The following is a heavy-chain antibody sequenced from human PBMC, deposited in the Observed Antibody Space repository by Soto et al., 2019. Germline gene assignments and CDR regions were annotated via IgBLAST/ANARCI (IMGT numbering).Heavy chain of an antibody. Sequence: EVQLVEPGGGLVQPGGSLRLSCAASGFTFSNFWMSWVRQAPGKGLEWVANMNEDGSETYYVDSVKGRFTVSRDNAKNSLFLQMNYLRAEDTAVYFCARDLSTGRRGGWYMSGLDVWGQGTTVTVSS. D-gene: IGHD6-19*01. V-gene: IGHV3-7*03. CDR2: MNEDGSET. CDR3: ARDLSTGRRGGWYMSGLDV. J-gene: IGHJ6*02. CDR1: GFTFSNFW.